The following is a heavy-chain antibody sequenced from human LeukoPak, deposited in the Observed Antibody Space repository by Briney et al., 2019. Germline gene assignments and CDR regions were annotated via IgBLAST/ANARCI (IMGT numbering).Heavy chain of an antibody. CDR1: GFTFGDYA. Sequence: PGGSLRLSCAASGFTFGDYAMHWVRQAPGKGLEWVSGISWNSGSIGYADSVKGRFTISRDNSKNTLYLQMNSLRAEDTAVYYCARDYYDSSGYYLGLPDYWGQGTLVTVSP. CDR3: ARDYYDSSGYYLGLPDY. D-gene: IGHD3-22*01. V-gene: IGHV3-9*01. CDR2: ISWNSGSI. J-gene: IGHJ4*02.